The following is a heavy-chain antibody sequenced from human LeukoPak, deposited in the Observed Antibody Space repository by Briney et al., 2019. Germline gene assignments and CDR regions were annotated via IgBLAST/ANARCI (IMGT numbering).Heavy chain of an antibody. V-gene: IGHV3-9*01. CDR1: GFTFDDYA. D-gene: IGHD4-11*01. J-gene: IGHJ6*03. Sequence: PGGSLRLSCAASGFTFDDYAMHWVRQAPGKGLEWVSGISWNSGSIGYADSVKGRFTISRDNAKNSLYLQMNSLRAEDTALYYCAKPPSKYYYYYMDVWGKGTTVTVSS. CDR3: AKPPSKYYYYYMDV. CDR2: ISWNSGSI.